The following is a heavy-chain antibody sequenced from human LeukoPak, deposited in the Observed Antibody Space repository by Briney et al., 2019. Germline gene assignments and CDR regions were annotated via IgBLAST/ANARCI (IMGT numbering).Heavy chain of an antibody. Sequence: GGSLRLSCVVSGFIFSSYNMNWVRQAPGKGLEWVSSISSSSSYIYYADSVKGRFTISRDNAKKSLYLHMNSLRAEDTAVYSCARDPRYYDSSGYFSWGQGTLVTVSS. J-gene: IGHJ5*02. CDR3: ARDPRYYDSSGYFS. D-gene: IGHD3-22*01. CDR2: ISSSSSYI. CDR1: GFIFSSYN. V-gene: IGHV3-21*01.